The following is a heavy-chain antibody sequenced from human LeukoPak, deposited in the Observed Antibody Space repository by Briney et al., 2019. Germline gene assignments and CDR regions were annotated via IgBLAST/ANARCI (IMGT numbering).Heavy chain of an antibody. CDR3: ARQARGLLVNY. V-gene: IGHV4-38-2*01. D-gene: IGHD2-15*01. CDR1: GSSISSGHF. Sequence: PSETLSLTCAVSGSSISSGHFWGWLRQSPRNVLEWIGSISHSRGSYYIPPLRRRVAMSLDTSRNQFSLDLSSVTAADTAVYYCARQARGLLVNYWGQGTLVTVSS. CDR2: ISHSRGS. J-gene: IGHJ4*02.